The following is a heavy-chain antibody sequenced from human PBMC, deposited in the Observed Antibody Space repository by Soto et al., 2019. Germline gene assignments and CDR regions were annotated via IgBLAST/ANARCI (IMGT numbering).Heavy chain of an antibody. J-gene: IGHJ4*02. V-gene: IGHV1-2*02. CDR3: ARGGDSSGYYSYFDY. Sequence: AASVKVSCKASGYTFTGYYMHWVRQAPGQGLEWMGWINPNSGGTNYAQKFQGRVTMTRDTSISTAYMELSRLRSDDTAVYYCARGGDSSGYYSYFDYWGQGTLVTVS. CDR1: GYTFTGYY. D-gene: IGHD3-22*01. CDR2: INPNSGGT.